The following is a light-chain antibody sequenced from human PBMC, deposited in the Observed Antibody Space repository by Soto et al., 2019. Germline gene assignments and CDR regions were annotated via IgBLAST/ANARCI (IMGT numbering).Light chain of an antibody. CDR1: SSNIGAGYD. Sequence: QSVLTQPPSVSGAPGLRVTISCTGSSSNIGAGYDVHWYQQLPGTAPKLLIYVNNNRPSGVPDRFSGSKSGTSASLAITGLQAEDEADYYCQSYDSSLSAVVFGGGTQLTVL. J-gene: IGLJ2*01. CDR3: QSYDSSLSAVV. CDR2: VNN. V-gene: IGLV1-40*01.